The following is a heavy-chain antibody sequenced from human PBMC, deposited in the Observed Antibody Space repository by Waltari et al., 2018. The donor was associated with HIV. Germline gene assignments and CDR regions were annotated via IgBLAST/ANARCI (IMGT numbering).Heavy chain of an antibody. CDR1: GFTFSNAG. CDR2: IKSREDGGTT. V-gene: IGHV3-15*01. CDR3: TTAPDY. J-gene: IGHJ4*02. Sequence: EVQLVESGGGLVKPGGSLRLSCAASGFTFSNAGMTWVRQAPGKGLEWVGRIKSREDGGTTDHAAPVKDRFTISRDESKSTLFLQMNSLKTEDTAVYYCTTAPDYWGQGTLVTVSS.